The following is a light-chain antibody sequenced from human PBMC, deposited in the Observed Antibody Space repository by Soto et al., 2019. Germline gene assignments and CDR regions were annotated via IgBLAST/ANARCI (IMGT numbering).Light chain of an antibody. CDR3: QHYNNCPRT. J-gene: IGKJ1*01. Sequence: EIVMTQSPATLSVSPGERATLSCRASQRVSSNLAWYQQKPGQAPRLLIYGAYTRAIGIPARFSGSGSGTEFTLPISSLQSEDFAVYYCQHYNNCPRTFGQGTKVDIK. CDR1: QRVSSN. V-gene: IGKV3-15*01. CDR2: GAY.